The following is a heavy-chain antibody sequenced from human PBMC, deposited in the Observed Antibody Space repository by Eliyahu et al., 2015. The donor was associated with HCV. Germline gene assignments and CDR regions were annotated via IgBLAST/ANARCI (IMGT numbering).Heavy chain of an antibody. CDR3: AKEPHFDY. CDR2: IKSRNNGGTT. CDR1: GFTFSAAW. V-gene: IGHV3-15*01. J-gene: IGHJ4*02. D-gene: IGHD1-26*01. Sequence: EVQLLESGGRLEKPGGSLXLSCXASGFTFSAAWMSWVRQAPGKGLEWVGRIKSRNNGGTTDYAASVKGRFSIARDDSKDTLYLQMNSLSTDDTAMYYCAKEPHFDYWGQGTPVTVSS.